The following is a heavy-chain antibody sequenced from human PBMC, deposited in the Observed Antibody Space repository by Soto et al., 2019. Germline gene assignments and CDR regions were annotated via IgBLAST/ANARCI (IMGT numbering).Heavy chain of an antibody. J-gene: IGHJ6*02. Sequence: GGSLRLSCAASGFTFSSYGMHWVRQAPGKGLEWVAVISYDGSNKYYADSVKGRFTISRDNSKNTLYLQMNSLRAEDTAVYYCAKDPSRPLSSCPYGMDVWGPGTTVTLSS. CDR3: AKDPSRPLSSCPYGMDV. CDR1: GFTFSSYG. D-gene: IGHD6-13*01. CDR2: ISYDGSNK. V-gene: IGHV3-30*18.